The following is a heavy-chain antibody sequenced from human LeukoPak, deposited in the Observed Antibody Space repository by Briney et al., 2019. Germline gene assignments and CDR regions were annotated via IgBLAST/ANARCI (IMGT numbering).Heavy chain of an antibody. V-gene: IGHV4-4*02. CDR2: INHSGST. D-gene: IGHD6-13*01. J-gene: IGHJ4*02. CDR3: ARGAAAGFDY. CDR1: GGSISSSNW. Sequence: SGTLSLTCAVSGGSISSSNWWNWVRQPPGKGLEWIGEINHSGSTNYNPSLKSRVTMSVDKSKNQFSLNLSSVTAADTAVYYCARGAAAGFDYWGQGTLVTVSS.